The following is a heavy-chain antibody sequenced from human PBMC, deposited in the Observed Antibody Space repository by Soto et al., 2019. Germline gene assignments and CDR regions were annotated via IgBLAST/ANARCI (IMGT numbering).Heavy chain of an antibody. CDR1: VFTFISYA. J-gene: IGHJ5*01. V-gene: IGHV3-23*01. D-gene: IGHD3-22*01. Sequence: GWSLRLSCASSVFTFISYAMSWVRQAPGKGLEWVSAISGSGGSTYYADSVKGRFTISRDNSKNTLYLQMNSLRAEDTAVYYCAKDLGYYDSSGYDSWGQGTLVTVSS. CDR3: AKDLGYYDSSGYDS. CDR2: ISGSGGST.